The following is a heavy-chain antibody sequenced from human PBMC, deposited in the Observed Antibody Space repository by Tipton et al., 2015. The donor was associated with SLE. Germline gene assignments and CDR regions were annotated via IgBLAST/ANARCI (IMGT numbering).Heavy chain of an antibody. CDR1: GGSISGYY. CDR3: ARDWGGEALDF. J-gene: IGHJ4*02. V-gene: IGHV4-4*07. CDR2: IYPSGSI. D-gene: IGHD2-21*01. Sequence: TLSLTCTVSGGSISGYYWSWIRQPAGKGLEWIGRIYPSGSINYNPSLKSRVTMSVDTSKNQFSLRLNSVTAADTALYYCARDWGGEALDFWGQGTLVTVSS.